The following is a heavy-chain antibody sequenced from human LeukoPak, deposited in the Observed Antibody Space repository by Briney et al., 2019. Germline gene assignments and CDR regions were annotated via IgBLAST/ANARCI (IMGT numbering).Heavy chain of an antibody. Sequence: PGGSLRLSCADSGFTFSSYWMHWVRQAPGKGLVWVSLIKSDGTTTGYADSVKGRFTISRDNAKKTLYLQMNSLGAEDTAVYYCARDRSYRPEDWGQGTLSPSPQ. CDR2: IKSDGTTT. V-gene: IGHV3-74*01. D-gene: IGHD3-16*02. CDR1: GFTFSSYW. J-gene: IGHJ4*02. CDR3: ARDRSYRPED.